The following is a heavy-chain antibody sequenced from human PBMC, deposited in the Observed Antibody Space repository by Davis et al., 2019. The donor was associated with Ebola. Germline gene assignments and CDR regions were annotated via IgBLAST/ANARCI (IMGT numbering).Heavy chain of an antibody. V-gene: IGHV3-23*01. CDR3: AKDTSNIWFDI. Sequence: GGSLRLSCAASGFIFSSYVMSWVRQAPGKGLERVSTLGTSADTYYADSVKGRFTIPRDNSKNTLYLQMNGLRVEDTAIYYCAKDTSNIWFDIWGQGTMVTVSS. D-gene: IGHD1-26*01. CDR2: LGTSADT. J-gene: IGHJ3*02. CDR1: GFIFSSYV.